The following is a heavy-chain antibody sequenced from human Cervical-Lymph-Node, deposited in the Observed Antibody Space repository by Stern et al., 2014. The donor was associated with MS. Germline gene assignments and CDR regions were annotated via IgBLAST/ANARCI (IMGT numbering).Heavy chain of an antibody. V-gene: IGHV4-59*01. Sequence: QVQLVESGPGLVKPSETLSLMCTVSGDSISNYYWNWIRQTPGRGLQWIGYVYYTGSTSYNPSLKSRVTISLGTSKNQFSLKLNSVTAADTAVYYCARGGIALALNWFDLWGQGIPVTVSS. CDR3: ARGGIALALNWFDL. J-gene: IGHJ5*02. CDR2: VYYTGST. D-gene: IGHD6-19*01. CDR1: GDSISNYY.